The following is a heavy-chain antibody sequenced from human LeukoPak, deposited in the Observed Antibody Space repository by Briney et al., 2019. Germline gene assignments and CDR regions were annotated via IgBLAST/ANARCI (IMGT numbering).Heavy chain of an antibody. V-gene: IGHV3-23*01. D-gene: IGHD5-24*01. J-gene: IGHJ4*02. CDR1: GFTFSSYA. CDR3: AKSGYNRFDY. Sequence: GGSLRLSCAASGFTFSSYAMSWVRQAPGKGPEWVSSFSGSGGSTYYADSVKGRFTISRDNSKNTLYLQMISLRAEDTAVYYCAKSGYNRFDYWGQGTLVTVSS. CDR2: FSGSGGST.